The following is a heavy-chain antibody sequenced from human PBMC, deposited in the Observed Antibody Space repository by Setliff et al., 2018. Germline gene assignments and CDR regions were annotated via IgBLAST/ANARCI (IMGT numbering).Heavy chain of an antibody. Sequence: GASVKVSCKASGYTFTGYYMHWVRQAPGQGLEWMGWINPNSGGTNYAQKFQGRVTMTRDTSISTAYMELSRLRSDDTAVYYCARDRFGPGVVTSDYWGQGTLVTVSS. CDR1: GYTFTGYY. CDR3: ARDRFGPGVVTSDY. D-gene: IGHD2-21*02. V-gene: IGHV1-2*02. J-gene: IGHJ4*02. CDR2: INPNSGGT.